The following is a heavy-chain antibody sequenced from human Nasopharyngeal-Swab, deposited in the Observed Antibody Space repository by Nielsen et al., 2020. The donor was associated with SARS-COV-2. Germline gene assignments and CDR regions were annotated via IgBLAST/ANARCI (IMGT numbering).Heavy chain of an antibody. Sequence: GESLKISCAASGFTFSSYWMSWVRQAPGKGLEWVANIKQDGSEKYYVDSVKGRFTISRDDAKNSLYLQMNSLRAEDTAVYYCARDCYGCSTTCNLLGYWGQGTLVTVSS. CDR3: ARDCYGCSTTCNLLGY. D-gene: IGHD2-2*01. J-gene: IGHJ4*02. V-gene: IGHV3-7*01. CDR2: IKQDGSEK. CDR1: GFTFSSYW.